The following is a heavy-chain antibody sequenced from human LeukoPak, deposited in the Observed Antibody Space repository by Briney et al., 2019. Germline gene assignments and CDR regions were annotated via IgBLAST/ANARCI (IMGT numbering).Heavy chain of an antibody. CDR2: IYYSGGST. J-gene: IGHJ4*02. CDR3: AGQYPGGYFDY. D-gene: IGHD2/OR15-2a*01. V-gene: IGHV4-59*01. CDR1: GGSISSYY. Sequence: SETLSLTCTVSGGSISSYYWTWIRQPPGKGLEWIGYIYYSGGSTNYNPSLNSRVTISVDTSKNQFSLKLTSVTAADTAVYYCAGQYPGGYFDYWGQGTLVTISS.